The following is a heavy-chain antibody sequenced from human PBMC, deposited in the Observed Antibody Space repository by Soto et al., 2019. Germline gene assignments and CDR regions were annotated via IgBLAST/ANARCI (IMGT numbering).Heavy chain of an antibody. CDR2: IVVGSGNK. CDR3: AADPPMLRGVRSADYYYGMDV. V-gene: IGHV1-58*01. CDR1: GFTFASSA. J-gene: IGHJ6*02. Sequence: SVKVSCTASGFTFASSAVQWVRQSRVQRLEWIGWIVVGSGNKNYAQKFQERVTITRDMCTSTAYMELSSLSSEDKAVYYCAADPPMLRGVRSADYYYGMDVWRQGTTVTVSS. D-gene: IGHD3-10*01.